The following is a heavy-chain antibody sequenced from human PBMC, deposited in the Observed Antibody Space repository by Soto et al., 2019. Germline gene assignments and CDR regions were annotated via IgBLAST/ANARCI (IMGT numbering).Heavy chain of an antibody. Sequence: QVQLVESGGGVVQPGRSLRLSCAASGFTFSSYGMHWVRQAPGKGLEWVAVISYDGSNKYYADSVKGRFTISRDNSKNTLYLQMNSLRAEDTAVYYCAKDLMADYDFWSCYYTDYYYYGMDVWGQGTTVTVSS. CDR2: ISYDGSNK. D-gene: IGHD3-3*01. CDR3: AKDLMADYDFWSCYYTDYYYYGMDV. CDR1: GFTFSSYG. J-gene: IGHJ6*02. V-gene: IGHV3-30*18.